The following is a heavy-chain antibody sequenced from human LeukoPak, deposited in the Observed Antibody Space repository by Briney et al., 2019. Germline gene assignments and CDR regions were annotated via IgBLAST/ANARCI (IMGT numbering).Heavy chain of an antibody. CDR2: IKSKTDGGTT. D-gene: IGHD4-17*01. Sequence: GSLRLSCAASGFTFSNAWMSWVRQAPGKGLEWVGRIKSKTDGGTTDYAAPVKGRFTISRDDSKNTLYLQMNSLKTEDTAVYYCTTVSSQPDHGDYWEGYYYYYMDVWGKGTTVTVSS. CDR1: GFTFSNAW. V-gene: IGHV3-15*01. J-gene: IGHJ6*03. CDR3: TTVSSQPDHGDYWEGYYYYYMDV.